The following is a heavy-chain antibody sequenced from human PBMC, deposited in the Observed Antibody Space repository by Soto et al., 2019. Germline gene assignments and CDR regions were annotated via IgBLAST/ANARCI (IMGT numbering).Heavy chain of an antibody. J-gene: IGHJ6*02. V-gene: IGHV2-5*02. CDR3: AHIPDTVNTYYDYGMDV. CDR1: GFSLSTSGVG. CDR2: IYWDDDK. D-gene: IGHD4-17*01. Sequence: QITLKESGPTLVKPTQTLTLTCTFSGFSLSTSGVGVGWIRQPPGKALEWLALIYWDDDKRYSPSLKSRLTITKXXSXNXXVLTMTNMYPVDTATYYCAHIPDTVNTYYDYGMDVWGQGTTVTVSS.